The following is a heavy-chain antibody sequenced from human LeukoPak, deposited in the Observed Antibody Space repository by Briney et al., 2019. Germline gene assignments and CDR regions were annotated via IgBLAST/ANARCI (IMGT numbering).Heavy chain of an antibody. CDR3: ARVSSGVYFDY. CDR1: GGSISSYY. CDR2: IYYSGST. J-gene: IGHJ4*02. D-gene: IGHD2-15*01. Sequence: PAETLSLTCTVSGGSISSYYWSWIRQPPGKGLELIGYIYYSGSTNYNPSLKSRVTISVDTSKNQFSLKLSSVTAADTAVYYCARVSSGVYFDYWGQGTLVTVSS. V-gene: IGHV4-59*01.